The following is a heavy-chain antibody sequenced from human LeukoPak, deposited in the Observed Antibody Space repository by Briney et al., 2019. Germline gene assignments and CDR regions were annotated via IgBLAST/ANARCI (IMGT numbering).Heavy chain of an antibody. CDR1: GFTFSDYW. CDR2: IKKDGSDI. V-gene: IGHV3-7*01. CDR3: ARDRGHSGYDLYDF. D-gene: IGHD5-12*01. J-gene: IGHJ4*02. Sequence: GGSLRLSCAASGFTFSDYWMGWVRQAPGKGLEWVANIKKDGSDIYYVDSVKGRFTISGDTAKDSLYLQMNSLRAEDMPVYYCARDRGHSGYDLYDFWCQGNLITVSS.